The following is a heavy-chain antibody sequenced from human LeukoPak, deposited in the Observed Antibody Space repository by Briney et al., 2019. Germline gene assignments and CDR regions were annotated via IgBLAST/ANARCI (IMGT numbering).Heavy chain of an antibody. CDR1: GFTFSSSW. Sequence: PGGSLRLSCAASGFTFSSSWMTWVRQAPGKGLEWVANMKQDGSEKCYVDSVKGRFTISRDNAKNSLYLQMDSLRAEDTAVYYCARPGSTWRFDYWGQGTLVTVSS. D-gene: IGHD2-2*01. J-gene: IGHJ4*02. V-gene: IGHV3-7*01. CDR3: ARPGSTWRFDY. CDR2: MKQDGSEK.